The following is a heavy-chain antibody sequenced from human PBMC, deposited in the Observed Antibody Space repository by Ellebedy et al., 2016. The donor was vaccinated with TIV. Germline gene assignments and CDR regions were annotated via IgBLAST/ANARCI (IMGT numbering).Heavy chain of an antibody. CDR1: GGSISNFY. V-gene: IGHV4-59*08. D-gene: IGHD4-17*01. Sequence: SETLSLTCTVSGGSISNFYWSWIRQPPGKGLEWIGYFYYGGNTNYNPSLESRVTISVDTSKNQFSLKLSSVTAADTAMYYCARRIYDYGNYNWFDPWGQGTLVTVSS. J-gene: IGHJ5*02. CDR3: ARRIYDYGNYNWFDP. CDR2: FYYGGNT.